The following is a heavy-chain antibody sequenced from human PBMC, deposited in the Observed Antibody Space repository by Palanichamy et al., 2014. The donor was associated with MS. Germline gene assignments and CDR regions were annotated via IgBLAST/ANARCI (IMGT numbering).Heavy chain of an antibody. D-gene: IGHD6-13*01. J-gene: IGHJ4*02. CDR2: IVVGSGNT. CDR3: ARGRQQLDNYFDH. Sequence: QARGQRLEWIGWIVVGSGNTNYAQKFQERVTITRDMSTSTAYMELSSLRSEDTAVYYCARGRQQLDNYFDHWGQGTLVTVSS. V-gene: IGHV1-58*01.